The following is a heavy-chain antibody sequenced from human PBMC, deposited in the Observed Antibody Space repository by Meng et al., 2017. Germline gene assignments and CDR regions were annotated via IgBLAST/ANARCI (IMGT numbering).Heavy chain of an antibody. CDR3: ARAQLSRLFDP. Sequence: GPGLGKPVATLALPCAISWDSISGTYWWSWIRLPPGKGLEWVGEVTHSGSTYYNPSLQSRVTISVDLYNNQFSLRLFSVTAADTAVYFCARAQLSRLFDPWGQGALVTVSS. D-gene: IGHD2-2*01. CDR1: WDSISGTYW. CDR2: VTHSGST. J-gene: IGHJ5*02. V-gene: IGHV4-4*01.